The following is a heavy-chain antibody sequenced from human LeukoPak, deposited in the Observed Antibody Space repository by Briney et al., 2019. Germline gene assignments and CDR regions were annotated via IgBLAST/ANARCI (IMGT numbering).Heavy chain of an antibody. V-gene: IGHV4-31*03. D-gene: IGHD2/OR15-2a*01. CDR3: ARGTTFNWFDP. Sequence: SETLSLTCTVSGGSISSGGYYWSWIRQHPGKGLEWIGYIYYSGSTYYNPSLKSRVTISVDTSKNQFSLKLSSVTAADTAVYYCARGTTFNWFDPWGQGTLVTVSS. J-gene: IGHJ5*02. CDR2: IYYSGST. CDR1: GGSISSGGYY.